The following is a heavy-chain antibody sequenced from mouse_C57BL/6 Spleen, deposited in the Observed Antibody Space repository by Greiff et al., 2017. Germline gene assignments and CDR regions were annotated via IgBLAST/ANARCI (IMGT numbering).Heavy chain of an antibody. J-gene: IGHJ1*03. V-gene: IGHV8-8*01. CDR3: ARITTVVAKYWYFDV. CDR1: GFSLSTFGMG. Sequence: QVTLKECGPGILQPSQTLSLTCSFSGFSLSTFGMGVGWIRQPSGKGLEWLAHIWWDDDKYYNPALKSRLPISKDTSKNQVFLKIANVDTADTATYYCARITTVVAKYWYFDVWGTGTTVTVSS. D-gene: IGHD1-1*01. CDR2: IWWDDDK.